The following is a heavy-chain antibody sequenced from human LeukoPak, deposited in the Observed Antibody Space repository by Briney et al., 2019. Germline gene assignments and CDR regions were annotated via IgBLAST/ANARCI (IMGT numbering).Heavy chain of an antibody. Sequence: PGGSLRLSCTGSGFTFSSYSMNWVRQAPGKGLEWVSSISSSRSYIDYADSVKGRFTISRDNAKNSLSLQMNSLRAEDTAVYYCARGFAAAAGALGCWFDPWGQGTLVTVSS. V-gene: IGHV3-21*01. CDR2: ISSSRSYI. CDR3: ARGFAAAAGALGCWFDP. J-gene: IGHJ5*02. D-gene: IGHD6-13*01. CDR1: GFTFSSYS.